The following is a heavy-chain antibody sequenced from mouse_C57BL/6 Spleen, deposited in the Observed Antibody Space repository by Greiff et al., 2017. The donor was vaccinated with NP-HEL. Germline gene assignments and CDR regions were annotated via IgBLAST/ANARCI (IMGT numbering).Heavy chain of an antibody. CDR2: IDPSDSYT. CDR3: ARSFDGYYRD. CDR1: GYTFTSYW. V-gene: IGHV1-50*01. J-gene: IGHJ2*01. D-gene: IGHD2-3*01. Sequence: QVQLQQPGAELVKPGASVKLSCKASGYTFTSYWMQWVKQRPGQGLEWIGEIDPSDSYTNYNQKFKGKATLTVDTSSSTAYMQLSSLTSEDSAVYYCARSFDGYYRDWGQGTTLTVSS.